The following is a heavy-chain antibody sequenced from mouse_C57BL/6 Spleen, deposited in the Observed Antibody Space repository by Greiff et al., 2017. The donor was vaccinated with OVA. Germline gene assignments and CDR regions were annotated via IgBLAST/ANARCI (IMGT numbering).Heavy chain of an antibody. Sequence: VMLQQSGAELVKPGASVKLSCTASGFNIKDYYMHWVKQRTEQGLEWIGRIDPEDGDTKSAPKFPGKAPITADTSSNTAYLQLSSLTSEDTAVYYCARSHGSSCGYYWGQGASLTGSA. D-gene: IGHD1-1*01. J-gene: IGHJ2*02. CDR2: IDPEDGDT. V-gene: IGHV14-2*01. CDR1: GFNIKDYY. CDR3: ARSHGSSCGYY.